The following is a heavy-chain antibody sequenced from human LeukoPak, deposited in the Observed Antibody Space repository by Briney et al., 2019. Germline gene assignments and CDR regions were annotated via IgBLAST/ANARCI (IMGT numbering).Heavy chain of an antibody. CDR2: INSNSGGT. Sequence: RASVKVSCDASGYTFTANYMHWVRQAPGQGLEYMGWINSNSGGTNYAQKFHGRVTMTRHTSISTVYMELSRLTSDDTAVYYCARDLGGNALDIWGQGTVVTVSS. J-gene: IGHJ3*02. D-gene: IGHD3-16*01. V-gene: IGHV1-2*02. CDR1: GYTFTANY. CDR3: ARDLGGNALDI.